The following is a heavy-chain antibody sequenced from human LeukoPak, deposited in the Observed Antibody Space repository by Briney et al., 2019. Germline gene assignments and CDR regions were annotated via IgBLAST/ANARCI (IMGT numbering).Heavy chain of an antibody. CDR3: ARAYDFWSGYPHYYYYGMDV. CDR1: GFTFSSYG. Sequence: GGSLKLSCAASGFTFSSYGMNWVRQAPGKGLEWVSSIRVGSSYISYADSVKGRFTSSRDNAKISLYLQMNSLRAEDTAVYYCARAYDFWSGYPHYYYYGMDVWGQGTTVTVSS. CDR2: IRVGSSYI. V-gene: IGHV3-21*01. D-gene: IGHD3-3*01. J-gene: IGHJ6*02.